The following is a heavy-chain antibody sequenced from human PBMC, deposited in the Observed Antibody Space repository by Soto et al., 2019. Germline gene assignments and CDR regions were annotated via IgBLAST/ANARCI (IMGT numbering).Heavy chain of an antibody. CDR1: GFTFSSYA. CDR3: AKEEYLDGYDASVGYYFDY. Sequence: GGSLRLSCAASGFTFSSYAMSWVRQAPGKGLEWVSAISGSGGSTYYADSVKGRFTISRDNSKNTLYLQMNSLRAEDTAVYYCAKEEYLDGYDASVGYYFDYWGQGTLVTVSS. CDR2: ISGSGGST. J-gene: IGHJ4*02. D-gene: IGHD5-12*01. V-gene: IGHV3-23*01.